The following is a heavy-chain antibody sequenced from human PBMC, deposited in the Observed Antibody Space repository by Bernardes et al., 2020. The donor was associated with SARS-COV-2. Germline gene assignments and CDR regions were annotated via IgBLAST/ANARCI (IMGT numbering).Heavy chain of an antibody. CDR1: GFTFNNHA. V-gene: IGHV3-64*02. D-gene: IGHD6-19*01. Sequence: GGSLRLSCIASGFTFNNHAMHWVRQAPGRGLKYVAGISSGGVSKTYADSVKGRVTISRDNFKNTLYLQMGSLRPEDTAVYYCARADFSGWDPDYGLDVWGQGTTVTVSS. CDR3: ARADFSGWDPDYGLDV. CDR2: ISSGGVSK. J-gene: IGHJ6*02.